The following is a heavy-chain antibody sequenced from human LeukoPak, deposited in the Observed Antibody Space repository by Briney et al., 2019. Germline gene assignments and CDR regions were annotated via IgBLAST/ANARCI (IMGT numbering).Heavy chain of an antibody. V-gene: IGHV3-43*01. Sequence: GGSLRLSCAASGFTFDDYTMHWVRQAPGKGLEWVSLISWDGGSTYYADSVKGRFTISRDNSKNSLYLQMNSLRTEDTAVYYCARGEIINYFDYWGQGTLVTVSS. CDR2: ISWDGGST. CDR3: ARGEIINYFDY. CDR1: GFTFDDYT. J-gene: IGHJ4*02. D-gene: IGHD5-24*01.